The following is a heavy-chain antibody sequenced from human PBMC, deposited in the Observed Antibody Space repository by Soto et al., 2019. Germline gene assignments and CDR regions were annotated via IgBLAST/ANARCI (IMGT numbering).Heavy chain of an antibody. D-gene: IGHD3-22*01. CDR1: GFTFSSYA. V-gene: IGHV3-30-3*01. Sequence: GGSLRLSCAASGFTFSSYAMHWVRQAPGKGLEWVAVISYDGSNKYYADSVKGRFTISRDNSKNTLYLQMNSLRAEDTAVYYCARDHYDSSGYQFWDPTGGLDVWGQGTTVTVSS. J-gene: IGHJ6*02. CDR3: ARDHYDSSGYQFWDPTGGLDV. CDR2: ISYDGSNK.